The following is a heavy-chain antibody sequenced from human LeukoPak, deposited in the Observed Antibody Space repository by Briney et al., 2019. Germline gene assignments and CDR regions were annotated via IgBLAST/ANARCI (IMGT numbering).Heavy chain of an antibody. CDR3: VPFGVVKDLDY. Sequence: GGSLRLSCAASGFTFSNYWMSWVRQAPGKWLEWVANLNQDGSDKYYVDSVKGRFTISRDNAKNSLYLQMNSLRAEDTAVYYCVPFGVVKDLDYWGQGTLVTVSS. CDR1: GFTFSNYW. V-gene: IGHV3-7*01. CDR2: LNQDGSDK. J-gene: IGHJ4*02. D-gene: IGHD3-3*01.